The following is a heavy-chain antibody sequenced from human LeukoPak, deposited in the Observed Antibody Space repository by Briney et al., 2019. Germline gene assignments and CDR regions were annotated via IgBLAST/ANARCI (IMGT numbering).Heavy chain of an antibody. CDR2: IYTSGST. CDR1: GGSISRGSYY. J-gene: IGHJ6*03. D-gene: IGHD5-18*01. Sequence: SQTLSLTCTVSGGSISRGSYYWSWIRQPAGKGLEWIGRIYTSGSTKYNPSLKSRVTISVATSKNQFSLKLSSVTAADTAVYYCARDLRGYSYGYYYYYYMDVWGKGTTVTISS. V-gene: IGHV4-61*02. CDR3: ARDLRGYSYGYYYYYYMDV.